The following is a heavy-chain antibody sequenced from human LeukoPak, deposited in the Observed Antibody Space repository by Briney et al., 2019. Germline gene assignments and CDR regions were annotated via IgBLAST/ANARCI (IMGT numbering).Heavy chain of an antibody. D-gene: IGHD6-13*01. CDR1: GFTFSDFY. CDR3: TRRPYSSSWYYFDY. CDR2: ISSSGSML. Sequence: GGSLRLSCTVSGFTFSDFYMSWVRQAPGKGLEWVSYISSSGSMLHYADSVEGRFSISRDNGKSSLYLQMSSLRVEDTAVYYCTRRPYSSSWYYFDYWGQGTLVTVSS. J-gene: IGHJ4*02. V-gene: IGHV3-11*04.